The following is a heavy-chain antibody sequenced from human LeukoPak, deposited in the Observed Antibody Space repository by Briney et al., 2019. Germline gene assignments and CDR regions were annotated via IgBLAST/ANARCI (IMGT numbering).Heavy chain of an antibody. J-gene: IGHJ4*02. CDR2: ISSSRTT. V-gene: IGHV3-48*03. D-gene: IGHD6-13*01. Sequence: GGSLRLSCVASGFTFSSYEMNWVRQAPGKGLEWLSYISSSRTTYYADSVKGRFTTSRDNAKNSLYLQMNSLRAEDTAVYYCAREGGSSCFDYWGQGTLVTVSS. CDR1: GFTFSSYE. CDR3: AREGGSSCFDY.